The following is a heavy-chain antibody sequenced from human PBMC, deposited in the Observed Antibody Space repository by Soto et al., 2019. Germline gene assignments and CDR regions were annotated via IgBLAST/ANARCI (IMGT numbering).Heavy chain of an antibody. D-gene: IGHD4-17*01. CDR2: IYYSGST. CDR1: GGSISSGDYY. CDR3: ARDLDYGGNVALGY. V-gene: IGHV4-30-4*01. J-gene: IGHJ4*02. Sequence: QVQLQESGPGLVKPSQTLSLTCTVSGGSISSGDYYWSWIRQPPGKGLEWIGYIYYSGSTYYTPSLTSRVTISVDTSKNQFSLKLSFVTAADTAVYYCARDLDYGGNVALGYWGQGTLVTVSS.